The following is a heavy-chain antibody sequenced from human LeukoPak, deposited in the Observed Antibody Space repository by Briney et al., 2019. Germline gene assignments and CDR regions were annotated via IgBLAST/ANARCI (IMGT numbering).Heavy chain of an antibody. D-gene: IGHD4-17*01. CDR2: IRPNSGDT. V-gene: IGHV1-2*02. CDR3: ARNYGHNSKYFDF. Sequence: ASVTVSCKSSGYTFTHYFIHWVRQAPGQGLDWMGCIRPNSGDTHYARRLKGRVTLPRDTSFNTAHMELSSLRSDDTAIYYCARNYGHNSKYFDFWGQGTLVTVS. CDR1: GYTFTHYF. J-gene: IGHJ4*02.